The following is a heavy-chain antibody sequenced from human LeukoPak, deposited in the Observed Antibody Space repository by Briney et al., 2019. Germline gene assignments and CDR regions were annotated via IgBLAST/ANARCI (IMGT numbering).Heavy chain of an antibody. D-gene: IGHD4-11*01. V-gene: IGHV4-4*07. CDR2: IYTSGST. J-gene: IGHJ5*02. CDR1: GVSISSYY. CDR3: ARTTVTNNWFDP. Sequence: SETLCLTCTVSGVSISSYYWNWIRQPAGKGLEWIGRIYTSGSTNFNPSLKSRVTMSVDTSKNQFSLKLSSVTAADTAVYYCARTTVTNNWFDPWGQGALVTVSS.